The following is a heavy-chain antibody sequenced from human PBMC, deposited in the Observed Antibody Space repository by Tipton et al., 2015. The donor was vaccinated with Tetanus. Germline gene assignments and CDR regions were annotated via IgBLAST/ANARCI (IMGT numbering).Heavy chain of an antibody. CDR3: ARRLIQNWFDP. V-gene: IGHV4-31*03. D-gene: IGHD2-8*01. J-gene: IGHJ5*02. CDR2: IYYSGST. Sequence: LRLSCTVSGDSISRGGYFWNWIRQRPGKGPEWIGYIYYSGSTYYNPSLKSRVSMSVDTSKNQFSLKLTSLTAAGTAVYFCARRLIQNWFDPWDQGTLVTVSS. CDR1: GDSISRGGYF.